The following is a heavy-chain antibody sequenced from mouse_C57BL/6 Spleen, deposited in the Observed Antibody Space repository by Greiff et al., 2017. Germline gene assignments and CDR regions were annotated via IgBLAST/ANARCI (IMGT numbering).Heavy chain of an antibody. Sequence: VQLKESGGGLVQPGGSLKLSCAASGFTFSDYGMAWVRQAPRKGPEWVAFISNLAYSIYYADTVTGRFTISRENAKNTLYLEMSSLRSEDTAMYYCAREKDSSGYVFGYWGQGVLVTVAA. D-gene: IGHD3-2*02. CDR1: GFTFSDYG. CDR2: ISNLAYSI. V-gene: IGHV5-15*01. CDR3: AREKDSSGYVFGY. J-gene: IGHJ3*01.